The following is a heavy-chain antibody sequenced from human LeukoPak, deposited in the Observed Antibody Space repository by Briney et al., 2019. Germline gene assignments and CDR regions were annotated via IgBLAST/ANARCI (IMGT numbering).Heavy chain of an antibody. CDR2: IYYSGST. V-gene: IGHV4-59*01. D-gene: IGHD4-23*01. J-gene: IGHJ2*01. CDR1: GGSISSYY. Sequence: SETLSLTCTVSGGSISSYYWSWIRQPPGKGLEWIGYIYYSGSTNYNPSLKSRVTISVDTSKNQFSLKLSSVTAADTAVYYCARVTGDYSGNDDYWYFDLWGRGTLVTVSS. CDR3: ARVTGDYSGNDDYWYFDL.